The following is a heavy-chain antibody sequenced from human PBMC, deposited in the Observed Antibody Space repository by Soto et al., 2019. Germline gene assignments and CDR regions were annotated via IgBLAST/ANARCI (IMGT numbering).Heavy chain of an antibody. V-gene: IGHV4-31*03. CDR2: IYYSGST. CDR3: ARGGKRGVVRGTNTHMYNWFDP. Sequence: PSETLSLTCTVSGGSISSGGYYWSWIRQHPGRGLEWIGYIYYSGSTYYNPSLKSRVTISVDTSKNQFSLKLSSVTAADTAVYYCARGGKRGVVRGTNTHMYNWFDPWGQGTLVTVSS. J-gene: IGHJ5*02. CDR1: GGSISSGGYY. D-gene: IGHD3-10*01.